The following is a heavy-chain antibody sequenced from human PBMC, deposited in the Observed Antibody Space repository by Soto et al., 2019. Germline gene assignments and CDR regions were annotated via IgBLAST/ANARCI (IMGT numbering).Heavy chain of an antibody. Sequence: QLQLQESGSGLVKHSQTLSLTCAVSGGSISSGGYSWSWIRQPPGKGLEWIGYIYHSGSTYYNPSLKSRVTISVDRSKHQFSLKLTSVTAVDTAVYYCSSGGEAFDIWVQGTMVTVSS. CDR2: IYHSGST. J-gene: IGHJ3*02. V-gene: IGHV4-30-2*01. D-gene: IGHD3-16*01. CDR3: SSGGEAFDI. CDR1: GGSISSGGYS.